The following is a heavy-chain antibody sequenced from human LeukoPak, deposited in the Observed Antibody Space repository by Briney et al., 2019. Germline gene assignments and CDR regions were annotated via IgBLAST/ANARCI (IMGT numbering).Heavy chain of an antibody. V-gene: IGHV4-59*01. Sequence: SETLSLTCTVSGGSISSYYWSWIRQPPGKGLEWIGYIYYSGSTNYNPSPKSRVTISVDTSKNQFSLKLSSVTAADTAVYYCARLMTVLDAFDIWGQGTMVTVSS. CDR3: ARLMTVLDAFDI. J-gene: IGHJ3*02. D-gene: IGHD2-8*01. CDR2: IYYSGST. CDR1: GGSISSYY.